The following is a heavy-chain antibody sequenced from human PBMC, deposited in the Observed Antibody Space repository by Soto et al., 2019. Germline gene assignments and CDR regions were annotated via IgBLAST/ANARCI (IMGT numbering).Heavy chain of an antibody. V-gene: IGHV1-69*06. CDR2: IIPIFGTA. J-gene: IGHJ3*02. Sequence: SVKVSCMASGGTFSSYAISWVRQAPGQGLEWMGGIIPIFGTANYAQKFQGRVTITADKSTSTAYMELSSLRSEDTAVYYCARGLNYYDSSGYYYGDAFDIWGQGTMVTVSS. D-gene: IGHD3-22*01. CDR1: GGTFSSYA. CDR3: ARGLNYYDSSGYYYGDAFDI.